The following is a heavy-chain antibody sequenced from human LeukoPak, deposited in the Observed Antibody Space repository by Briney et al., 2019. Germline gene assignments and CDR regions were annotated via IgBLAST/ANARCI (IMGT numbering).Heavy chain of an antibody. V-gene: IGHV3-21*01. J-gene: IGHJ4*02. CDR3: ARDRGSGWHTFDY. Sequence: GGSLRLSCAASGFTFSSYYMNWVRQAPGKGLEWVSSISSSTSYMFYADSVRGRFTISRDNTKNSLYLQMNSLRAEDTAVYYCARDRGSGWHTFDYWGQGTLVTASS. CDR1: GFTFSSYY. CDR2: ISSSTSYM. D-gene: IGHD6-19*01.